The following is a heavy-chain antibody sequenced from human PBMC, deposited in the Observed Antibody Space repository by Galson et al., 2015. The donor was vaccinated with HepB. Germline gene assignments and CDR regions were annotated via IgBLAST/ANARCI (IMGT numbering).Heavy chain of an antibody. CDR3: ARWTDSENDY. D-gene: IGHD3/OR15-3a*01. CDR1: GFTFSSYT. CDR2: ISSNGGTI. J-gene: IGHJ4*02. Sequence: SLRLSCAASGFTFSSYTMHWVRQAPGKGLEYVSAISSNGGTIYYGNSVKGKFTTSRDNSKNTLYLHMGSLRADDMAVYYCARWTDSENDYWGQGTLVTVSS. V-gene: IGHV3-64*01.